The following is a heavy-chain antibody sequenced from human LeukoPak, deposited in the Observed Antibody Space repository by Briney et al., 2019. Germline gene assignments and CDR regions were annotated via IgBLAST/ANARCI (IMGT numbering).Heavy chain of an antibody. CDR1: GFTFTNYP. J-gene: IGHJ4*02. Sequence: GGSLRLSCAASGFTFTNYPMHWVRQAPGKGLEWVAVLWSDGIKTDYADSVKGRFTISRDDSKNTLYLQMHSLRAEDTAVYYCARGEQDMATMSIDYWGQGALVTVSS. V-gene: IGHV3-33*01. CDR3: ARGEQDMATMSIDY. CDR2: LWSDGIKT. D-gene: IGHD5-24*01.